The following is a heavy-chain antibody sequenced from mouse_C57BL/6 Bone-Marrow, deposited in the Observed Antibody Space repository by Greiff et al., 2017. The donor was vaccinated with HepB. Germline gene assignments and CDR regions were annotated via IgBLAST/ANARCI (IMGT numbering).Heavy chain of an antibody. J-gene: IGHJ2*01. CDR3: TRGGAGSIFDY. Sequence: EVKLMESGEGLVKPGGSLKLSCAASGFTFSSYAMSWVRQTPEKRLEWVAYISSGGDYIYYADTVKGRFTISRDNARNTLYLQKSSLKSEDTAMYYCTRGGAGSIFDYWGQGTTLTVSS. V-gene: IGHV5-9-1*02. CDR2: ISSGGDYI. CDR1: GFTFSSYA. D-gene: IGHD3-3*01.